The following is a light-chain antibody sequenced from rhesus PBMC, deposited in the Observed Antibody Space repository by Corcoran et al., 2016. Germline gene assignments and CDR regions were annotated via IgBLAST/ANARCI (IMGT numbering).Light chain of an antibody. J-gene: IGKJ4*01. V-gene: IGKV4-1*01. Sequence: DIVMTQSPDSLAVSLGERVTINCKSSQSLLYSSNNKNYLAWYQQKPGQAPRLLIYWASTRESGVPNRFSGRGSGTDFTLTISCLQAEDVAVYYCQQYYTSPLTFGGGTKVEIK. CDR1: QSLLYSSNNKNY. CDR3: QQYYTSPLT. CDR2: WAS.